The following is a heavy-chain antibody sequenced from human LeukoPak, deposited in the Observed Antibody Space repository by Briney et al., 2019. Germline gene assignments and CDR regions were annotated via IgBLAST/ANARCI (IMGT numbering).Heavy chain of an antibody. CDR1: GFTFSSHW. J-gene: IGHJ4*02. CDR3: AREHRGAGATVDY. D-gene: IGHD1-26*01. Sequence: GGSLRLSCAASGFTFSSHWMHWVRQAPGKGLVWVSRIESNGNTKMYADSVRGRFTIPRDNAKNTLYLQMNSLRAEDTAVYYCAREHRGAGATVDYWGQGILVTVSS. V-gene: IGHV3-74*03. CDR2: IESNGNTK.